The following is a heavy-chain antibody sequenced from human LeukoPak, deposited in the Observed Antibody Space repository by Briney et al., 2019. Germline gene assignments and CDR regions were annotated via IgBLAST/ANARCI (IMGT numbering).Heavy chain of an antibody. J-gene: IGHJ5*02. D-gene: IGHD6-13*01. Sequence: GGSLRLSCAATGFTFSSYAMSWVRQAPGKGLEWVSAISGSGGSTYYADSVKGRFTISRDNSKNTLYLQMNSLRAEDTAVYYCAKDSLGSSSWYHNWFDPWGQGTLVTVSS. V-gene: IGHV3-23*01. CDR1: GFTFSSYA. CDR2: ISGSGGST. CDR3: AKDSLGSSSWYHNWFDP.